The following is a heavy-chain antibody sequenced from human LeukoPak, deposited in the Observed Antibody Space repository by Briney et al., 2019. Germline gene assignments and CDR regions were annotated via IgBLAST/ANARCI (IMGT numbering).Heavy chain of an antibody. CDR2: TSYDGRKK. D-gene: IGHD2-21*02. CDR3: AKEYCGGDCYDDYFDY. Sequence: GGSLRLSCAASGFTFSSYGMHWVRQAPDKGLEWVAVTSYDGRKKYYADSVKGRFTISRDNSKNTLYMQMNNLRAEDTAVYYCAKEYCGGDCYDDYFDYWGQGTLVTVSS. V-gene: IGHV3-30*18. CDR1: GFTFSSYG. J-gene: IGHJ4*02.